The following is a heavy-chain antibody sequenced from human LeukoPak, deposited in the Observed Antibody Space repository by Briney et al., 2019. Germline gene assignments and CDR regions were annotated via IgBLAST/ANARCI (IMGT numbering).Heavy chain of an antibody. J-gene: IGHJ6*02. CDR2: IYYNGNT. CDR3: ARGRSNYYGMDV. D-gene: IGHD1-26*01. V-gene: IGHV4-59*01. CDR1: GGSISGYY. Sequence: KPSETLSLTCTVSGGSISGYYWSWIRRPPGKGLEWIGYIYYNGNTNYSPSLKSRVTMSVDTSKNLFSLKVSSVTAADTAVYHCARGRSNYYGMDVWGQGTTVTVSS.